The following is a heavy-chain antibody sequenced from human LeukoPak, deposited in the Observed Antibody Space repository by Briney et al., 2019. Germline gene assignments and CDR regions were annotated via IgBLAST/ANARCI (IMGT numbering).Heavy chain of an antibody. CDR2: ISYDGSNK. J-gene: IGHJ4*02. CDR3: AKFPYCSSTSCYAGGYFEY. D-gene: IGHD2-2*01. V-gene: IGHV3-30*18. CDR1: GFTFSRYG. Sequence: PGGSLRLSCAASGFTFSRYGMHWVRQAPGKGLEWVAVISYDGSNKYYADSVKGRFTISRDNSKNTLYLQMNSLRAEDTAVYYCAKFPYCSSTSCYAGGYFEYWGQGTLVIISS.